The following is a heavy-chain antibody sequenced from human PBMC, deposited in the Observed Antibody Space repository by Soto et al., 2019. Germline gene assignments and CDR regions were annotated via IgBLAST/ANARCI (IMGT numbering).Heavy chain of an antibody. J-gene: IGHJ4*02. V-gene: IGHV4-34*01. CDR2: INHSGST. CDR1: GGSFSGYY. D-gene: IGHD6-13*01. Sequence: QVQLQQWGAGLLKPSETLSLTCAVYGGSFSGYYWSWIRQPPGKGLEWIGEINHSGSTNYNPSLKSRVTISVDTSKNQFSLKLSSVTAADTAVYYCARGPGYSSSCIDYWGQGTLVTVSS. CDR3: ARGPGYSSSCIDY.